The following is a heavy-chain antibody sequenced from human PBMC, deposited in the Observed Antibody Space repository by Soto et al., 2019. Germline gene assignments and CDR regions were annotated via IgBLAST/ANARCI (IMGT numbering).Heavy chain of an antibody. CDR2: INPNSGGT. D-gene: IGHD5-18*01. V-gene: IGHV1-2*04. J-gene: IGHJ6*02. Sequence: VASVKVSCKASGYTFTGYYMHWVRQAPGQGLEWMGWINPNSGGTNYAQKFQGWVTMTRDTSISTAYMELSRLRSDDTAVYYCARSSIQLWTDYSYYYGMDVWGQGTTVTVSS. CDR1: GYTFTGYY. CDR3: ARSSIQLWTDYSYYYGMDV.